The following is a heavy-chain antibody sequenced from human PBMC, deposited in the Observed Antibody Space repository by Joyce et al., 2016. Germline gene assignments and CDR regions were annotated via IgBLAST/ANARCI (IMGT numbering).Heavy chain of an antibody. CDR2: VFTGGTT. V-gene: IGHV4-61*02. CDR3: ARGRMGAYNYGPLDY. CDR1: GTSISSGNYY. Sequence: QLQESGPGLVKPSQALSLTCSVSGTSISSGNYYWSWIRQPAGKGLEWIGRVFTGGTTDYNASLKSRATVSLDTAQNQFSLKLSSVSAADTAMYFCARGRMGAYNYGPLDYWGQGTLVTVSS. D-gene: IGHD5-18*01. J-gene: IGHJ4*02.